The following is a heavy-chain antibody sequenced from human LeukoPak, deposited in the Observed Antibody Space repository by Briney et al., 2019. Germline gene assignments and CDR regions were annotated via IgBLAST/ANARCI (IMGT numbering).Heavy chain of an antibody. CDR3: ARDTTFYESSAYYDSYDI. V-gene: IGHV3-7*01. CDR1: GFSFRRYW. Sequence: GGSLRLSCEASGFSFRRYWMAWVRQAAGKGLEWVANIKRDGSEKHCLDSVRGRFTVSRDNAKNSLYLQLNSLRAEDTAVYFCARDTTFYESSAYYDSYDIWGQGTMVTVSS. D-gene: IGHD3-22*01. CDR2: IKRDGSEK. J-gene: IGHJ3*02.